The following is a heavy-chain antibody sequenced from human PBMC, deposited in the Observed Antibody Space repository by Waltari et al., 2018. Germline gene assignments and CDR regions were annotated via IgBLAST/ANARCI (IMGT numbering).Heavy chain of an antibody. V-gene: IGHV3-30*18. CDR1: GYAFSDYA. CDR2: ISHDATKK. J-gene: IGHJ1*01. D-gene: IGHD4-17*01. CDR3: AKDDYGDEYFQH. Sequence: QVQLVESGGGVVQPGGSLRLSRTASGYAFSDYAMHWVRQAPGKGLEWVALISHDATKKNYAQSLQGRFTISRDNSRNTLYLEINNVRVADTALYYCAKDDYGDEYFQHWGQGTLVTVSS.